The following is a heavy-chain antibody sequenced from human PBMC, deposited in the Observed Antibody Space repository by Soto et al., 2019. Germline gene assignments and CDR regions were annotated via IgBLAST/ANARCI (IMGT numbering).Heavy chain of an antibody. J-gene: IGHJ4*02. CDR3: ITEDRSSSWYLTGLFDY. CDR1: GFTFSNAW. Sequence: EVQLVESGGGLVKPGGSLRLSCAASGFTFSNAWMSWVRQAPGKGLEWVGRIKSKTDGGTTDYAAPVKGRFTISRDDSKNTLYLQMNSLKTEDTAVYYCITEDRSSSWYLTGLFDYWGQGTLVTVSS. CDR2: IKSKTDGGTT. V-gene: IGHV3-15*01. D-gene: IGHD6-13*01.